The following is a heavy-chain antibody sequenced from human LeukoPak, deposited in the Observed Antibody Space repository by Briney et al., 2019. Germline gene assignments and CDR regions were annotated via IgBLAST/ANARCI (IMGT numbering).Heavy chain of an antibody. D-gene: IGHD5-18*01. CDR1: GFTFSSFW. CDR3: ARGRRGYSYTSYYFDY. Sequence: GGSLRLSCAASGFTFSSFWMSWVRQAPGKGLEWVSVIYSGGSTYYADSVKGRFTISRDNSKNTLYLQMNSLRAEDTAVYYCARGRRGYSYTSYYFDYWGQGTLVTVSS. V-gene: IGHV3-53*01. J-gene: IGHJ4*02. CDR2: IYSGGST.